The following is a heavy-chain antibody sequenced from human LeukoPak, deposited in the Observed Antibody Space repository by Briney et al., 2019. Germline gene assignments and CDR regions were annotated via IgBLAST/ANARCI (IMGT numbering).Heavy chain of an antibody. Sequence: GGSLRLSCAASGFTFSNAWMSWVRQAPGKGLEWVGRIKSKTDGGTSDYAAPVKGRLTISRDDSKNTLYLQMNSLKTEDTAVYYCSRESGYNGIPDWGQGTLVTVSS. CDR1: GFTFSNAW. CDR3: SRESGYNGIPD. D-gene: IGHD3-3*01. V-gene: IGHV3-15*01. J-gene: IGHJ4*02. CDR2: IKSKTDGGTS.